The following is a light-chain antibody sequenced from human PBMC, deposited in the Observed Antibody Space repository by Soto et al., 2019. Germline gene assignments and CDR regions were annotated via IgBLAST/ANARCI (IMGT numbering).Light chain of an antibody. CDR3: QQRSNWPPT. CDR2: DAS. V-gene: IGKV3-11*01. J-gene: IGKJ5*01. Sequence: EIVLTQSPGTLSLSPGERATLSCRASQSFNSIYLAWYQQKPGQAPRLLISDASNRATGIPARFSGSGSGTDFTLTISSLEPEEFAVYYCQQRSNWPPTVGQGTRLEIK. CDR1: QSFNSIY.